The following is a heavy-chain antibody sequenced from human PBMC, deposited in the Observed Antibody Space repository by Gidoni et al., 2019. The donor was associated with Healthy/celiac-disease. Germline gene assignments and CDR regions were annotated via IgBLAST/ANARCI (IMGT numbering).Heavy chain of an antibody. D-gene: IGHD3-22*01. J-gene: IGHJ4*02. V-gene: IGHV4-39*01. CDR3: ARQTDSSGYFLNYYFDY. CDR2: IYYSGST. CDR1: GGSLSTSSYY. Sequence: TVSGGSLSTSSYYWGWIRQPPGKGLEWIGCIYYSGSTYYNPSLKSRVTISVDTSKNQFSLKLSSVTAADTAVYYCARQTDSSGYFLNYYFDYWGQGTLVTVSS.